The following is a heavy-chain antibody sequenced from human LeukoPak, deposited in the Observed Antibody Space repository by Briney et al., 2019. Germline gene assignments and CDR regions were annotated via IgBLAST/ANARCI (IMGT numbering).Heavy chain of an antibody. D-gene: IGHD3-22*01. Sequence: SETLSLTCAVSGYSISSGYYWGWIRQPPGKGLEWIGNIYHSGSTYKNPSLKSRVTISLDTSKNQFSLKLSSVTAADTAVYYCARDRGDSSARLNWFDPWGQGTLVTVSS. V-gene: IGHV4-38-2*02. CDR3: ARDRGDSSARLNWFDP. CDR1: GYSISSGYY. J-gene: IGHJ5*02. CDR2: IYHSGST.